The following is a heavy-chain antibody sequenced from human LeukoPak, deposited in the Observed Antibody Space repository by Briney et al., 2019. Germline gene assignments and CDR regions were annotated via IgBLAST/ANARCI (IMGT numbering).Heavy chain of an antibody. CDR1: GFTFSNYS. V-gene: IGHV3-30*18. CDR3: AELGITMIGGV. CDR2: ISYDGSNK. J-gene: IGHJ6*04. D-gene: IGHD3-10*02. Sequence: GGSLRLSCAASGFTFSNYSMNWVRQAPGKGLEWVAVISYDGSNKYYADSVKGRFTISRDNAKNSLYLQMNSLRAEDTAVYYCAELGITMIGGVWGKGTTVTISS.